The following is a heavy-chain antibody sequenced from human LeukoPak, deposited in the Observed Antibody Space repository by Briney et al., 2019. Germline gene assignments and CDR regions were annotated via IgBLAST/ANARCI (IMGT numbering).Heavy chain of an antibody. CDR3: ARDLGYYDSSGPFDI. V-gene: IGHV1-2*02. D-gene: IGHD3-22*01. CDR1: GYTFTGYY. CDR2: INPNSGGT. Sequence: ASVKVSCKASGYTFTGYYMHWLRQAPGQGLEWMGWINPNSGGTNYAQKFQGRVTMTRGTSISTAYMELSRLRSDDTAVYYCARDLGYYDSSGPFDIWGQGTMVTVSS. J-gene: IGHJ3*02.